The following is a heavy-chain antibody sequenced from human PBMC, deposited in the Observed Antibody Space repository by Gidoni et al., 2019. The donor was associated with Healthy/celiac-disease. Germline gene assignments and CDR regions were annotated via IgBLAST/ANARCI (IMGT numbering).Heavy chain of an antibody. V-gene: IGHV3-23*01. CDR1: GFTFSYYA. Sequence: EVQMLESGGGLVQPGGSLSLSCAASGFTFSYYAMSWVRQAPGKGLEWVSAISGSGGSTYYADSVKGRFTISRDNSKNTLYLQMNSLRAEDTAVYYCTGDSIDYWGQGTLVTVSS. J-gene: IGHJ4*02. CDR3: TGDSIDY. CDR2: ISGSGGST. D-gene: IGHD2-21*01.